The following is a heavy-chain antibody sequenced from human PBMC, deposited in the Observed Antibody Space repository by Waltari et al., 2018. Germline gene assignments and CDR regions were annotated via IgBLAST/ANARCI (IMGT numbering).Heavy chain of an antibody. D-gene: IGHD3-10*01. Sequence: QVQLQESGPGLVKPAGTLSLTCVFSGAGIMSSNWWNWVRQSPGKGLEWIGETYYTGSTNYNPSLQSRVTISVDNSKNEFSLRLTSVTAADTAVYYCARRSSSYEHWGQGTLVTVSS. V-gene: IGHV4-4*02. CDR1: GAGIMSSNW. CDR2: TYYTGST. J-gene: IGHJ4*02. CDR3: ARRSSSYEH.